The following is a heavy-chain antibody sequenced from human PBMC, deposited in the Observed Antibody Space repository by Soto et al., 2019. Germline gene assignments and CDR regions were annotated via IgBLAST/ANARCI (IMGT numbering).Heavy chain of an antibody. CDR2: INHSGST. CDR3: ARAPRYSRGWYEVAAFDY. D-gene: IGHD6-19*01. J-gene: IGHJ4*02. CDR1: GGSFSGYY. V-gene: IGHV4-34*01. Sequence: PSETLSLTCAVYGGSFSGYYWSWLRQPPGKGLEWIGEINHSGSTNYNPSLKSRVTISVDTSKNQFSLKLSSVTAADTAVYYCARAPRYSRGWYEVAAFDYWGQGTLVTVSS.